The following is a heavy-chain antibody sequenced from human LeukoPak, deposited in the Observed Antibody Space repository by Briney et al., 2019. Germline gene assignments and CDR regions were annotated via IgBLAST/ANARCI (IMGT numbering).Heavy chain of an antibody. Sequence: PGGSLRLSCAASGFTFSSYAMHWVRQAPGKGLEWVAVISYDGSNKYYADSVKGRFTISRDNSKNTLYLQMNSLRAEDTAVYYCAKVGGCSGGSCYEGYFDYWGQGTLVTVSS. CDR1: GFTFSSYA. J-gene: IGHJ4*02. CDR3: AKVGGCSGGSCYEGYFDY. CDR2: ISYDGSNK. D-gene: IGHD2-15*01. V-gene: IGHV3-30-3*01.